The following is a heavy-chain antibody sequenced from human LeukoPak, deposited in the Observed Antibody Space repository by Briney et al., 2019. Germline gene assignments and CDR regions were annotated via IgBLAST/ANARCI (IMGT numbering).Heavy chain of an antibody. V-gene: IGHV3-20*04. D-gene: IGHD6-19*01. CDR1: GFTFDDYG. CDR2: INWNGGST. J-gene: IGHJ4*02. Sequence: GGSLRLSCAASGFTFDDYGMSWVRQAPGKGLEWVSGINWNGGSTGYADSVKGRFTISRDNAKNSLYLQMNSLRAEDTAVYYCARARGYSSGFDYWGQGTLVTVSS. CDR3: ARARGYSSGFDY.